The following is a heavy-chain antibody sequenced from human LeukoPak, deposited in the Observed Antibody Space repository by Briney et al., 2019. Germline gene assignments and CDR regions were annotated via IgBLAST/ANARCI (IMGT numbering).Heavy chain of an antibody. CDR1: GYTLTELS. J-gene: IGHJ4*02. CDR3: ATSPRVRAAAGNARDGYYFDY. V-gene: IGHV1-24*01. Sequence: ASVKVSCKVSGYTLTELSMHWVRQAPGKGLEWMGGFDPEDGETIYAQKFQGRVTMTEDTSTDTAYMELSSLRSEDTAVYYCATSPRVRAAAGNARDGYYFDYWGQGTLVTVSS. D-gene: IGHD6-13*01. CDR2: FDPEDGET.